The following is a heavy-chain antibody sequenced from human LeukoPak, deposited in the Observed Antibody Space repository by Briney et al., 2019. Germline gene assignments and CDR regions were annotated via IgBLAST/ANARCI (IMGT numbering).Heavy chain of an antibody. D-gene: IGHD1-26*01. CDR3: ARDLLSDSGSYTDY. CDR1: GFTFSSYA. Sequence: GGSLRLSCAASGFTFSSYAMHWVRQAPGKGLEWVAVISYDGSNKYYADSVKGRFTISRDNSKNTLYLQMNSLRAEDTAVYYCARDLLSDSGSYTDYWGQGTLVTVSS. J-gene: IGHJ4*02. V-gene: IGHV3-30*04. CDR2: ISYDGSNK.